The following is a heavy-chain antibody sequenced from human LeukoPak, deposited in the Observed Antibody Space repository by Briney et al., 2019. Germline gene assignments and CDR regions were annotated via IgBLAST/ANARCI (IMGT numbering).Heavy chain of an antibody. V-gene: IGHV4-39*06. Sequence: SETLPLTCTASGGSISSSSYYWGWRRQPPGEGLECMGSIYFSGSNYYNPSLKRLITISVNTSKKLFPLKRSSVTDADTAVYYCARDGMRFGEFRFDYWGQRPLVTVSS. CDR1: GGSISSSSYY. CDR2: IYFSGSN. J-gene: IGHJ4*02. CDR3: ARDGMRFGEFRFDY. D-gene: IGHD3-10*01.